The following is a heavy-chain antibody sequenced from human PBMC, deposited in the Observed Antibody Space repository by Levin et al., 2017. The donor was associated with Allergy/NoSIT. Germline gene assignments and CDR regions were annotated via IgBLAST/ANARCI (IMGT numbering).Heavy chain of an antibody. Sequence: PGESLKISCAASGFTFSSYAMSWVRQAPGKGLEWVSAISGSGGSTYYADSVKGRFTISRDNSKNTLYLQMNSLRAEDTAVYYCAKDGSGYDYSDYWGQGTLVTVSS. CDR1: GFTFSSYA. D-gene: IGHD5-12*01. CDR2: ISGSGGST. V-gene: IGHV3-23*01. J-gene: IGHJ4*02. CDR3: AKDGSGYDYSDY.